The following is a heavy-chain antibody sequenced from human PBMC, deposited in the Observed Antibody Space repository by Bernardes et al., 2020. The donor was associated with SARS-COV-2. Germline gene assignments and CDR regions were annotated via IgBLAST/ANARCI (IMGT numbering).Heavy chain of an antibody. Sequence: GGSLRLSRVTSGFTFNNYHMTWVRQAPGKGLEWVSRISGSGDVTYYGDSVKGRFTVSRDNFKNTMYMQMSSLKVEDSAVYFCARDAVAYCGGDCRNLDPWGQGTLVTVSS. CDR3: ARDAVAYCGGDCRNLDP. V-gene: IGHV3-23*01. CDR1: GFTFNNYH. J-gene: IGHJ5*02. CDR2: ISGSGDVT. D-gene: IGHD2-21*02.